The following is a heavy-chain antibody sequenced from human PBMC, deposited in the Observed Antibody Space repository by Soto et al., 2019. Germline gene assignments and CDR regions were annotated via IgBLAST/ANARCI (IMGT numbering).Heavy chain of an antibody. CDR3: ARAGAATLSDF. D-gene: IGHD2-15*01. CDR2: IYYSGSA. Sequence: QVQLQESGPGLVKPSETLSLTCTVSGGSISNYYWSWIRQPPGKGLEWIGYIYYSGSANYNPSLKSRVTISVDTSKNQFSRKLSSVTAADTAVYYCARAGAATLSDFWGQGTLVTVSS. V-gene: IGHV4-59*01. CDR1: GGSISNYY. J-gene: IGHJ4*02.